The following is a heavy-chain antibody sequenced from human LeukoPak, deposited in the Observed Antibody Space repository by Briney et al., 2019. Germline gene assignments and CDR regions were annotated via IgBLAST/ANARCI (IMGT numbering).Heavy chain of an antibody. CDR3: AREGEIGYDLSDY. J-gene: IGHJ4*02. D-gene: IGHD5-12*01. Sequence: APVRVSCMASGYTFTGYYMHWVRQAPGQGVEWMGWINPNSGGANYAQKFQGTVTMTRDTSISTAYMELSRLRSDDTAVYYCAREGEIGYDLSDYWGQGTLVTVSS. V-gene: IGHV1-2*02. CDR1: GYTFTGYY. CDR2: INPNSGGA.